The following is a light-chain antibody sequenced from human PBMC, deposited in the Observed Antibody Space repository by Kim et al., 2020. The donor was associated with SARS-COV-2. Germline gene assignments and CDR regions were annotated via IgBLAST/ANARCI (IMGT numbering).Light chain of an antibody. J-gene: IGKJ5*01. Sequence: WAPGERATLSCRASQSVTSYLAWYQQKPGQAPRLLIYDASKRATGIPARFSGSGSGTDFALTISSLEPEDFAVYYCQQRSNWPTFGQGTRLEIK. CDR2: DAS. V-gene: IGKV3-11*01. CDR3: QQRSNWPT. CDR1: QSVTSY.